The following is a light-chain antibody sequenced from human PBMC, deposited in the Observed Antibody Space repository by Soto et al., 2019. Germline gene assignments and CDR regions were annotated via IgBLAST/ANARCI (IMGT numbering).Light chain of an antibody. Sequence: EIVMTQSPATLSVSPGERATLSCRASQSVSTNLAWYQQKPGQAPRLLMYGASTRATGIPARFSGNGSGTEFTLTISSLQSEDFAVYYCQQYHNWPPYTFGQGTKLEIK. CDR1: QSVSTN. J-gene: IGKJ2*01. CDR3: QQYHNWPPYT. V-gene: IGKV3-15*01. CDR2: GAS.